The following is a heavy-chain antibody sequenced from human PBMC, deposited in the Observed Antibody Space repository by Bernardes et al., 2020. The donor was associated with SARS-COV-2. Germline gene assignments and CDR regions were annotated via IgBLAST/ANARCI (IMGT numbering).Heavy chain of an antibody. CDR1: GCTFSRSS. J-gene: IGHJ5*02. Sequence: YVQVSFKASGCTFSRSSINWVRQAPCQGLEWVGRLIPIFGIPNYAQKFQGRVTISADRSTSTAYMELNSLRSEDTAMYYCARAEYCGSDCYTHWFDLWGQGTLVTVSS. CDR2: LIPIFGIP. D-gene: IGHD2-21*01. V-gene: IGHV1-69*02. CDR3: ARAEYCGSDCYTHWFDL.